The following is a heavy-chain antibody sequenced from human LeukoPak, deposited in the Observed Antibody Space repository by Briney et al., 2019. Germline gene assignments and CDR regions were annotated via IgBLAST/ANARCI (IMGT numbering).Heavy chain of an antibody. D-gene: IGHD5-18*01. CDR3: TIYTYGLSGFDY. CDR2: IKSKTDGGTT. CDR1: GFTFSNVW. J-gene: IGHJ4*02. V-gene: IGHV3-15*01. Sequence: GGSLRLSCAPSGFTFSNVWMSWVRQAPGKGLEWVGRIKSKTDGGTTDYAAPVKGRFTISRDDSKNTPCLQTNSLKTEDTAVYYCTIYTYGLSGFDYWGQGTLVTVSS.